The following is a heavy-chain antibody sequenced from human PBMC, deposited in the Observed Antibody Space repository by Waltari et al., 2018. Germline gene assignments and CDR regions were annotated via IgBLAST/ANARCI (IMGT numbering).Heavy chain of an antibody. V-gene: IGHV3-74*01. CDR1: GFTFSPYW. CDR3: VRDMGRPDALDI. D-gene: IGHD3-10*01. J-gene: IGHJ3*02. Sequence: EVQLVESGGGLVQPGGSLRLSCAASGFTFSPYWMHWVRQAPGKGLVWVSHINGDGSTIRYADPVKGRFTISRDNAKNTLYLQMSGLRAEDTAVYYCVRDMGRPDALDIWGQGTMVTVSS. CDR2: INGDGSTI.